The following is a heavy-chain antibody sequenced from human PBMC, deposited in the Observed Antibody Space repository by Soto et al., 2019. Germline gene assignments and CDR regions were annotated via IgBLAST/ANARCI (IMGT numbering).Heavy chain of an antibody. D-gene: IGHD3-22*01. J-gene: IGHJ4*02. Sequence: GGSLRLSCAASGVTFSSYSMNWVRQAPGKGLEWVSYISSSSSIIYYADSVKGRFTISRDNAKNSLYLQMNSLRAEDTAVYYCARGYYDSSGYYWVFDYWGQGTLVTVSS. CDR3: ARGYYDSSGYYWVFDY. CDR2: ISSSSSII. V-gene: IGHV3-48*01. CDR1: GVTFSSYS.